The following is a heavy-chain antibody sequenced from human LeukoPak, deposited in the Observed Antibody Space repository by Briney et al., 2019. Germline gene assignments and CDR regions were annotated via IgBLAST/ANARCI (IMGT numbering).Heavy chain of an antibody. J-gene: IGHJ3*02. Sequence: PSETLSLTCAVYGGSFSGYYWSWIRQPPGKGLEWIGEINHSGSTNYNPSLKSRVTISVDTSKNQFSLKLSSVTAADTAAYYCARDTPRYYYDSSGYRGAFDIWGQGTMVTVSS. D-gene: IGHD3-22*01. V-gene: IGHV4-34*01. CDR1: GGSFSGYY. CDR3: ARDTPRYYYDSSGYRGAFDI. CDR2: INHSGST.